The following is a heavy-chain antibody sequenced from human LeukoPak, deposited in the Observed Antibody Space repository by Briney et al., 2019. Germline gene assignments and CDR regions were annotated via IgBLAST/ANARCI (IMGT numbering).Heavy chain of an antibody. D-gene: IGHD7-27*01. Sequence: ASVKVSCKASGYTFTGYYMHWVRQAPGQGLEWMGWINPNSGGTNYAQKFQGRVTMTRDTSISTAYMELSRLRSDDTAVYYCAREKLGSYYYYMDVWGKGTTVTVSS. V-gene: IGHV1-2*02. CDR1: GYTFTGYY. J-gene: IGHJ6*03. CDR3: AREKLGSYYYYMDV. CDR2: INPNSGGT.